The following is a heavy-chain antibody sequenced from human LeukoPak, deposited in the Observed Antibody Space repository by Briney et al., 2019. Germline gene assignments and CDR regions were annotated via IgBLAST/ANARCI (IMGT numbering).Heavy chain of an antibody. CDR3: ARGYDYGDYVGDFDY. Sequence: AASVKVSCKASGYTFTSYGISWVRQAPGQGLEWMGWITTYNGNTHYAQKLQGRVTMTTETSTSTAYMDLRGLRSDDTAVYYCARGYDYGDYVGDFDYWGQGTLVTVSS. J-gene: IGHJ4*02. CDR1: GYTFTSYG. CDR2: ITTYNGNT. V-gene: IGHV1-18*01. D-gene: IGHD4-17*01.